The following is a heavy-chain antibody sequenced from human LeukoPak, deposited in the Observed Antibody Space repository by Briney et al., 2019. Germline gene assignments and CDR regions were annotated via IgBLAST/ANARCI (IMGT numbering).Heavy chain of an antibody. CDR3: ARGGLRNSGYDSGAVPGY. V-gene: IGHV1-69*04. J-gene: IGHJ4*02. D-gene: IGHD5-12*01. CDR1: GGTFSSYA. Sequence: GASVKVSCKASGGTFSSYAISWVRQAPGQGLEWMGRTIPILGIANYAQKFQGRVTITADKSTSTAYMELSSLRSEDTAVYYCARGGLRNSGYDSGAVPGYWGQGTLVTVSS. CDR2: TIPILGIA.